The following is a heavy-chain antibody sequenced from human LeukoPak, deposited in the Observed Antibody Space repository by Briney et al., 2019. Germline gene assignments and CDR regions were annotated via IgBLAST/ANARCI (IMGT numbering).Heavy chain of an antibody. D-gene: IGHD3-10*01. J-gene: IGHJ6*02. CDR1: GFTSSTYS. V-gene: IGHV3-21*01. CDR2: ISSSSSYI. Sequence: GGSLSLSCAPCGFTSSTYSRNWVRQAPGKGLEWVSSISSSSSYIYYADSVKGRFTISRDNAKNSLYLQMNSLRAEDTAVHYCARVGWFGESNDGMDVWGQGTTVTVSS. CDR3: ARVGWFGESNDGMDV.